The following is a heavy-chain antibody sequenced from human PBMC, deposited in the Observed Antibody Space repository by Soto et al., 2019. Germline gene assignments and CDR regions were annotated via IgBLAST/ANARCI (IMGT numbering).Heavy chain of an antibody. CDR2: IWYDGSNK. CDR1: GFTFSSYG. D-gene: IGHD6-19*01. CDR3: ARDLVMGEQWLVFDY. Sequence: QVQLVESGGGVVQPGRSLRLSCAASGFTFSSYGMHWVRQAPGKGLEWVAVIWYDGSNKYYADSVKGRFTISRDNSKNTRYLQMNSLRAEDTAVYYCARDLVMGEQWLVFDYWGQGTLVTVSS. J-gene: IGHJ4*02. V-gene: IGHV3-33*01.